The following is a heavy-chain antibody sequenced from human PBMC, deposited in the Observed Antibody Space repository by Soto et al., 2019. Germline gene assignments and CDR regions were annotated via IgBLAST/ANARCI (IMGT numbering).Heavy chain of an antibody. Sequence: SVKVSCKTSVFTISGSAVQLVRQARGQRLEWIGWIVAGSGNTHYAQRFQERVTLTRDMSTSTAYLELSRLRSEDTAVYYCAADPYYYDSSNYYSFDHWGQGTLVTVSS. CDR3: AADPYYYDSSNYYSFDH. CDR2: IVAGSGNT. V-gene: IGHV1-58*01. D-gene: IGHD3-22*01. J-gene: IGHJ4*02. CDR1: VFTISGSA.